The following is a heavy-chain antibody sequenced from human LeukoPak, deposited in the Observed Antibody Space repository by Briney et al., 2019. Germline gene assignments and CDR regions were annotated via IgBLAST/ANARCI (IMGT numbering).Heavy chain of an antibody. CDR3: AKLDTQGSGSYAFDY. CDR2: ISYDGINK. V-gene: IGHV3-30-3*02. Sequence: GGSLRLSCAASGFTFSSYAMHWVRQAPGKGLEWVALISYDGINKYYADSVKGRFTISRDNSKNTLYLQMNSLRAEDTAVYYCAKLDTQGSGSYAFDYWGQGTLVTVSS. D-gene: IGHD3-10*01. J-gene: IGHJ4*02. CDR1: GFTFSSYA.